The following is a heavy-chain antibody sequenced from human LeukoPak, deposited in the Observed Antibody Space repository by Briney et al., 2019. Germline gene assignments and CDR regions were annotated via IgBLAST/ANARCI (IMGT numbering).Heavy chain of an antibody. D-gene: IGHD3-22*01. CDR1: GGSLSSLY. J-gene: IGHJ4*02. Sequence: SDTLSLICRVSGGSLSSLYGSCIRHPPGKGLEYIGYIYYSGSTDYNPSLKSRVTISLDTSKNQFSLNLTSVTAADTAVYYCARRSGVLDSRDSRYYFDHWGQGTLVTVSS. CDR3: ARRSGVLDSRDSRYYFDH. CDR2: IYYSGST. V-gene: IGHV4-59*07.